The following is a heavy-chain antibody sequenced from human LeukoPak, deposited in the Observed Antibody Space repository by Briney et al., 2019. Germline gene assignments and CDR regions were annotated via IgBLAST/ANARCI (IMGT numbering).Heavy chain of an antibody. Sequence: GASVKVSCKASGYTFTSYGISWVRQAPGQGLEWMGWISAYNGNTNYTQKLQGRVTMTTDTSTSTAYMELRSLRSDDTAVYYCARDLEWFGELSWFDPWGQGTLVTVSS. CDR1: GYTFTSYG. CDR2: ISAYNGNT. D-gene: IGHD3-10*01. CDR3: ARDLEWFGELSWFDP. V-gene: IGHV1-18*01. J-gene: IGHJ5*02.